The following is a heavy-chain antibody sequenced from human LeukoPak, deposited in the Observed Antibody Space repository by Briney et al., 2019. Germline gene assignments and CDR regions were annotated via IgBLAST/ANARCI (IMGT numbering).Heavy chain of an antibody. J-gene: IGHJ4*02. CDR2: ISSSSSYI. CDR1: GFTFNSYS. Sequence: GGSLRLSCAVSGFTFNSYSMNWVRQAPGKGLEWVSSISSSSSYIYYADSVKGRFTISRDNAKNSLYLQMNSLRAEDTAVYYCARFMSLVAGNGGDYWGQGTLVTVSS. V-gene: IGHV3-21*01. CDR3: ARFMSLVAGNGGDY. D-gene: IGHD6-19*01.